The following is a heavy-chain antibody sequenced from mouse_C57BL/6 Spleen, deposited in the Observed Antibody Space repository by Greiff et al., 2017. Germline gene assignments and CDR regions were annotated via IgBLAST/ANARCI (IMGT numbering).Heavy chain of an antibody. D-gene: IGHD1-1*01. J-gene: IGHJ4*01. V-gene: IGHV5-17*01. Sequence: EVHLVESGGGLVKPGGSLKLSCAASGFTFSDYGMHWVRQAPEKGLEWVAYISSGSSTIYYADTVKGRFTISRDNAKNTLFLQMTSLRSEDTAMYYCARDYGSSNYAMDYWGQGTSVTVSS. CDR1: GFTFSDYG. CDR2: ISSGSSTI. CDR3: ARDYGSSNYAMDY.